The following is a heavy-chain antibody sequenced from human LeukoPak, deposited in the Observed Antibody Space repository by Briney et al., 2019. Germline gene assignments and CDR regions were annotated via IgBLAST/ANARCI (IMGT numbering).Heavy chain of an antibody. Sequence: GGSLRLSCAASGFTFSSYWMSWVRQAPGKGLEWVANIKQDGSEKNYVDSVKGRFTISRDNAKNSLYLQMNSLRAEDTAVYYCAKDIAASGLPRTFDFWGQGTLVTVSS. V-gene: IGHV3-7*01. CDR2: IKQDGSEK. CDR3: AKDIAASGLPRTFDF. D-gene: IGHD6-13*01. CDR1: GFTFSSYW. J-gene: IGHJ4*02.